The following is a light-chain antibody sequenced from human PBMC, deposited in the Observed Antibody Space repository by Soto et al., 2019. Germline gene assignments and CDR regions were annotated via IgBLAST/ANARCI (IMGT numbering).Light chain of an antibody. CDR2: DVR. CDR1: SSDVGGYNY. V-gene: IGLV2-14*01. CDR3: ISSTRSSSLLSV. J-gene: IGLJ1*01. Sequence: QSVLTQPASVSGSPGQSITISCTGTSSDVGGYNYVSWYQQHPGKAPKLVIFDVRDRPSGVSNRFSGSKSGNTASLTISGLQAEDEADYYSISSTRSSSLLSVFGTGTNVTDL.